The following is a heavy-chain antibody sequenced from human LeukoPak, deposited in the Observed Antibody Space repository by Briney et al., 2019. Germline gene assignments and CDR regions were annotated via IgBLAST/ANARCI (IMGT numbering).Heavy chain of an antibody. V-gene: IGHV3-7*01. J-gene: IGHJ4*02. Sequence: GGSLRDSCAASGFTFSSYWMTWVRQAPGRGLEWVANIHQDGSIQFYVDSVKGRFTVSRDNARNLLYLQMNGLRAEDTAVYYCARARGSYVEAAYWGQGTLVTVSS. CDR1: GFTFSSYW. CDR2: IHQDGSIQ. D-gene: IGHD3-16*01. CDR3: ARARGSYVEAAY.